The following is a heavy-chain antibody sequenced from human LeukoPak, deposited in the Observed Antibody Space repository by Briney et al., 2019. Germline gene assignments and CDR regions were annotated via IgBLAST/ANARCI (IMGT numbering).Heavy chain of an antibody. Sequence: GASVKVSCKASGYTFTSYGISWVRQAPGQGLEWMGWISAYNGNTNYAQKLQGRVTMTTDTSTSTACMELRSLRSDDTAVYYCARERGYSYGRGEFDYWGQGTLVTVSS. V-gene: IGHV1-18*01. J-gene: IGHJ4*02. CDR1: GYTFTSYG. CDR2: ISAYNGNT. D-gene: IGHD5-18*01. CDR3: ARERGYSYGRGEFDY.